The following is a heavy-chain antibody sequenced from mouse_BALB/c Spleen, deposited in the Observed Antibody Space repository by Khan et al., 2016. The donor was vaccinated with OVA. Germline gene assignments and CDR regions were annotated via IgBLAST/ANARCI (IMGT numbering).Heavy chain of an antibody. J-gene: IGHJ2*01. Sequence: EVELVESGGGLVQPGGSRKLSCAVSGFTFSRFGMHWVRQAPEKGLEWVAYISSGSSTIYSADTVNGRFIISRDTTKHTLFLQMTSVRYEDTAVYYWARDSNFDYWGQGTTLTVSS. CDR3: ARDSNFDY. CDR2: ISSGSSTI. V-gene: IGHV5-17*02. CDR1: GFTFSRFG.